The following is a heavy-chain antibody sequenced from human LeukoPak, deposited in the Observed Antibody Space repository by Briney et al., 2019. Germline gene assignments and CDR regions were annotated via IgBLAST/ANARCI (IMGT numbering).Heavy chain of an antibody. Sequence: SETLSLTCAVYGGSFSGYYWSWIRQPPGKGLEWIGEINHSGSTNYNPSLKSRVTISVDTSKNQFSLKLSSVTAADTAVYYCASSRITMVRGVILPYNWFDPWGQGTLVTVSS. J-gene: IGHJ5*02. CDR3: ASSRITMVRGVILPYNWFDP. CDR2: INHSGST. D-gene: IGHD3-10*01. V-gene: IGHV4-34*01. CDR1: GGSFSGYY.